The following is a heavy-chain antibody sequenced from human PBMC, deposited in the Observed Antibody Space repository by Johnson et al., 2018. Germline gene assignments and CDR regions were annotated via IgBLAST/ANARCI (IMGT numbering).Heavy chain of an antibody. Sequence: VQLVESGGGLVQPGRPLRLSCAASGFTFDDSAMHWVRHAPGKGVEWVSGISWNRGSLGYADSVKGRFPISRDNAKNSVYLQMNSLRAEDTAVFYCARDGSLLDVWGKGTTVIVSS. CDR2: ISWNRGSL. CDR1: GFTFDDSA. V-gene: IGHV3-9*01. J-gene: IGHJ6*04. CDR3: ARDGSLLDV.